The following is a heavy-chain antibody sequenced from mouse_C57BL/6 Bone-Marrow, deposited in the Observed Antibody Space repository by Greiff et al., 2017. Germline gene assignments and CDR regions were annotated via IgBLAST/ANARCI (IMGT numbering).Heavy chain of an antibody. CDR2: IDPENGDT. Sequence: VQLQQSGAELVRPGASVKLSCTASGFNIKDDYMHWVKQRPEQGLEWIGWIDPENGDTEYASKFQGKATITADTSSSTAYLQLSSLTSEDTAVYYCTRGSNPDYWGQGTTLTVSS. CDR3: TRGSNPDY. J-gene: IGHJ2*01. CDR1: GFNIKDDY. D-gene: IGHD2-5*01. V-gene: IGHV14-4*01.